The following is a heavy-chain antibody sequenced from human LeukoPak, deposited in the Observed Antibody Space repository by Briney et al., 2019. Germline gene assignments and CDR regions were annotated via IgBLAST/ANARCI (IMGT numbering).Heavy chain of an antibody. Sequence: HSETLSLTCTGSGASVSSASYWSWIRQPPGKGVEWIAHIYNGVNTNYNPSLKSRVTISVDTSKNQFSLRLNSVTAADTAVYYCARSRAFNSGAFDPWGQGSLVTVSS. J-gene: IGHJ5*02. CDR1: GASVSSASY. V-gene: IGHV4-61*01. CDR2: IYNGVNT. D-gene: IGHD1-26*01. CDR3: ARSRAFNSGAFDP.